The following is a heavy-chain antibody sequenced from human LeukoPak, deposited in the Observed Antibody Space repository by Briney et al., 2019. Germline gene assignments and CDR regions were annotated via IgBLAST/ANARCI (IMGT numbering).Heavy chain of an antibody. CDR3: ARDPYSSSWSYGMDV. J-gene: IGHJ6*02. Sequence: PGRSLRLSCTASGFTFSNYWMSWVRQTPEKGLEWVANIKQDGSEKVYLDSVKGRFTISRDNAQTSLYLHMNSLRAEDTAVYYCARDPYSSSWSYGMDVWGQGTTVTVSS. CDR1: GFTFSNYW. V-gene: IGHV3-7*05. CDR2: IKQDGSEK. D-gene: IGHD6-13*01.